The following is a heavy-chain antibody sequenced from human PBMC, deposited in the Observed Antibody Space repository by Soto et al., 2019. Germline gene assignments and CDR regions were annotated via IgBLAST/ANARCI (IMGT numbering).Heavy chain of an antibody. CDR1: GYTFTSYY. V-gene: IGHV1-46*03. J-gene: IGHJ5*02. CDR3: ARVAGSGSSHNWFDP. D-gene: IGHD3-10*01. CDR2: INPSGGST. Sequence: ASVKVSCKASGYTFTSYYMHWVRQAPGQGLEWMGIINPSGGSTSYAQKFQGRVTMTRDTSTSTVYMELSSLRSEDTAVYYCARVAGSGSSHNWFDPWGQGTLVTVSS.